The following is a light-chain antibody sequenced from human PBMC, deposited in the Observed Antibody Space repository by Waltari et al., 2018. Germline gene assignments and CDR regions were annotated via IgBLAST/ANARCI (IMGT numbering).Light chain of an antibody. CDR3: QQSYSTPQT. Sequence: DIQITQSPSSLSASVGDRVTITCRTSQSISSYLNWYQQSPGKAPKLLIYAASSLQSGVPSRFSGSGSGTDFTLTITSLQPEDFATYYCQQSYSTPQTFGGGTKVEIK. CDR2: AAS. CDR1: QSISSY. V-gene: IGKV1-39*01. J-gene: IGKJ4*01.